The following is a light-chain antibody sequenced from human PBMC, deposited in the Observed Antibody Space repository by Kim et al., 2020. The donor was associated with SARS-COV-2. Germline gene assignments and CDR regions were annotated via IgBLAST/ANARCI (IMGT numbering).Light chain of an antibody. CDR3: AAWDDDLNGLV. J-gene: IGLJ1*01. V-gene: IGLV1-44*01. Sequence: QSILAQPPSASGTPGQRVTILCSGGDSNIGTNSVEWYQHFPGTAPKLIISRDFQRPSGVPDRFSGSKLDTSASLDIRGLQSEDEADYYCAAWDDDLNGLVFGTGTKVTVL. CDR1: DSNIGTNS. CDR2: RDF.